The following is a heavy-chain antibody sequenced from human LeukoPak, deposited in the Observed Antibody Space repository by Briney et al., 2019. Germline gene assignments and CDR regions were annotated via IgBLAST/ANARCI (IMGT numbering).Heavy chain of an antibody. D-gene: IGHD5-18*01. J-gene: IGHJ4*02. CDR2: INSDGSST. Sequence: GGSLGLSCAASGFTFSSYWMHWVRQAPGKGLVWVSRINSDGSSTSYADSVKGRFTISRDNAKNTLYLQMNSLRAEDTAVYYCARDREDHVDTADYWGQGTLVTVSS. CDR1: GFTFSSYW. CDR3: ARDREDHVDTADY. V-gene: IGHV3-74*01.